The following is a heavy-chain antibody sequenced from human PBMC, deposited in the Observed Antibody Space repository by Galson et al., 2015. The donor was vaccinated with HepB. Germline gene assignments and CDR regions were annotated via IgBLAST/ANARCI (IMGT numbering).Heavy chain of an antibody. J-gene: IGHJ6*02. Sequence: SVKVSCKASGYTFTSYDINWVRQATGQGLEWMGWMNPNSGNTGYAQKFQGRVTMTRNTSISTAYMELSSLRSEDTAVYYCARELPYCSSTSCYNYYYYYGMDVWGQGTTVTVSS. CDR1: GYTFTSYD. CDR3: ARELPYCSSTSCYNYYYYYGMDV. V-gene: IGHV1-8*01. D-gene: IGHD2-2*02. CDR2: MNPNSGNT.